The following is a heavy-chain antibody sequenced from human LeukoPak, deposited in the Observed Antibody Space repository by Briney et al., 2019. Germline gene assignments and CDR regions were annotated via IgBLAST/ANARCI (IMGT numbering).Heavy chain of an antibody. CDR3: ARANTELLDFDY. Sequence: SETLSLTRTVSGGSISSSCYYWGWLRQPPGKGLEWFGSIYYSGSTYSHRSLKCRVTISVDTSKNQFSLKLTAVTAADTAVYYCARANTELLDFDYWGQGTLVTVSS. D-gene: IGHD1-26*01. CDR1: GGSISSSCYY. V-gene: IGHV4-39*01. CDR2: IYYSGST. J-gene: IGHJ4*02.